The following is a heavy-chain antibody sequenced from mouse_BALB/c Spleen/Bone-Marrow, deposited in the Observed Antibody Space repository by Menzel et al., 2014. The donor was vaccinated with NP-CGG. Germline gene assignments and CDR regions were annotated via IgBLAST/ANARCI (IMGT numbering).Heavy chain of an antibody. V-gene: IGHV5-6-4*01. Sequence: LQQSGGGLVKPGGSLKLPCAASGFTFSSYTMSWVRQTPEKRLEWVATISSGGSYTYYPDSVKGRFTISRDNAKNTLYLQMSSLKSEDTAMYYCTRDPFYYGSSYAMDYWGQGTSVTVSS. J-gene: IGHJ4*01. D-gene: IGHD1-1*01. CDR1: GFTFSSYT. CDR3: TRDPFYYGSSYAMDY. CDR2: ISSGGSYT.